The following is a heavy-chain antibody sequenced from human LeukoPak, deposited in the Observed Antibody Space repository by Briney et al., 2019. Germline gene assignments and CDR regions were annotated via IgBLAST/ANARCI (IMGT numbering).Heavy chain of an antibody. Sequence: PGGSLRLSCAASGFTFSSYAMHWVRQAPGKGLEWVGRIKSKTDGGTTDYAAPVKGRFTISRDDSKNTLFLQMNSLKAEDTGVYYCTVVNYGSGSYPLGYWGQGTLVTVSS. V-gene: IGHV3-15*01. J-gene: IGHJ4*02. D-gene: IGHD3-10*01. CDR2: IKSKTDGGTT. CDR3: TVVNYGSGSYPLGY. CDR1: GFTFSSYA.